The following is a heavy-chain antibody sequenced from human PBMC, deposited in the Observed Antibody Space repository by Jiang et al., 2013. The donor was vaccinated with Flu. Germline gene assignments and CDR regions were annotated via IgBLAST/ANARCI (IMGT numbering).Heavy chain of an antibody. CDR1: GNSFTDYD. CDR3: ARDPNFDY. CDR2: ISPNTGGT. V-gene: IGHV1-2*06. J-gene: IGHJ4*02. Sequence: PGASVKVSCEASGNSFTDYDLNWVRQAPGQGLEWMGRISPNTGGTNYAQKFQGRVTMTRDTSISTAYMELSSLRSDDTAVYYCARDPNFDYWGQGTLVTVSS.